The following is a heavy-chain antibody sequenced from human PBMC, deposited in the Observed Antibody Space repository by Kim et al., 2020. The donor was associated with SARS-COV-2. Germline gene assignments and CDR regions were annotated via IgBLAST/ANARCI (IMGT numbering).Heavy chain of an antibody. D-gene: IGHD3-22*01. CDR1: GASISSSSC. Sequence: SQTLSLTCVVSGASISSSSCWSWVRQPPGKGLEWIGEVDPSGTTSYNVSLKNGVSILVDKSKNQFSFMLTSLSAADTAVYYCAGGVSSACTLSTWFDP. J-gene: IGHJ5*02. CDR3: AGGVSSACTLSTWFDP. V-gene: IGHV4-4*02. CDR2: VDPSGTT.